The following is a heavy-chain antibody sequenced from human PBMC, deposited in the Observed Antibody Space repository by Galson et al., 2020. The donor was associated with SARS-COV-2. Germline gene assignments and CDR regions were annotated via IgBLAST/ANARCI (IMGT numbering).Heavy chain of an antibody. J-gene: IGHJ4*02. Sequence: GGSLRLSCAASGFTLSSYWMHWVRQAPGKGLVWVSRISRYGSSTNYADSVKGRFNISRDNAKNTLYLQMNSLRAEDTAVYYCARSGGNSYSYGSDYWCQGTLVTVSS. V-gene: IGHV3-74*01. CDR3: ARSGGNSYSYGSDY. D-gene: IGHD5-18*01. CDR2: ISRYGSST. CDR1: GFTLSSYW.